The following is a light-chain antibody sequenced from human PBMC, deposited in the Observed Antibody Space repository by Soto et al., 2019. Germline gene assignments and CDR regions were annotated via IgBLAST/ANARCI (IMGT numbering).Light chain of an antibody. CDR2: NNN. V-gene: IGLV1-44*01. Sequence: QSVLTQPPSASATPGQRVTISCSGSSSNIGGNAVNWYQQFPGTAPKLLIYNNNQRPSGVPDRFSGSKSGTSASLAISGLQSGDEADYYCAAWDDSLREVFGTGTKLTVL. J-gene: IGLJ1*01. CDR3: AAWDDSLREV. CDR1: SSNIGGNA.